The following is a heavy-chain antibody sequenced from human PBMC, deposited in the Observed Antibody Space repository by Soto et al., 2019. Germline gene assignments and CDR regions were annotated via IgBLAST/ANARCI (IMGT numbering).Heavy chain of an antibody. CDR2: INWNGGST. D-gene: IGHD6-13*01. CDR1: GFTFDDYG. V-gene: IGHV3-20*01. J-gene: IGHJ6*03. CDR3: ARAVKSIAAAGSYYYYMDV. Sequence: AGGSLRLSCAAFGFTFDDYGMSWVRQAPGKGLEWVSGINWNGGSTGYADSVKGRFTISRDNAKNSLYLQMNSLRAEDTALYHCARAVKSIAAAGSYYYYMDVWGKGTTVTVSS.